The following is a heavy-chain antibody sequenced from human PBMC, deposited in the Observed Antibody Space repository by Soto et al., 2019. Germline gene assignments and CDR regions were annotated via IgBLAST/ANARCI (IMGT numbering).Heavy chain of an antibody. V-gene: IGHV4-34*01. Sequence: SETLSLTCAVYGGSFSGSYWSWIRPPPGKGLEWIGEINHSGSTNYNPSLKSRVTISVDTSKNQFSLKLSSVTAADTAVYYCARWRYFRSTSCSYYFYYYMDVWGKGTTVTFSS. CDR3: ARWRYFRSTSCSYYFYYYMDV. D-gene: IGHD2-2*01. J-gene: IGHJ6*03. CDR2: INHSGST. CDR1: GGSFSGSY.